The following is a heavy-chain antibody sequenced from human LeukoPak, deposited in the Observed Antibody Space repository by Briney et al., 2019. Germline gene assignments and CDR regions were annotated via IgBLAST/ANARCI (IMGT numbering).Heavy chain of an antibody. CDR3: SRGSGWLSVY. V-gene: IGHV3-49*03. CDR2: ISGGTT. Sequence: GRSLRLSCTAPGFTFGDYLMSWFRQAPGKGLEWIGFISGGTTEYAASVKGRFTISRDDSTSIAYLQMNSLTTEDTAVYYCSRGSGWLSVYWGQGTLVTVSS. CDR1: GFTFGDYL. D-gene: IGHD6-19*01. J-gene: IGHJ4*02.